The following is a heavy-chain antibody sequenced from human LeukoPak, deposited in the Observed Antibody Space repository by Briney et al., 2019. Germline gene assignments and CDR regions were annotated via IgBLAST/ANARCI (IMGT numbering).Heavy chain of an antibody. CDR2: ISSNGGST. Sequence: GGSLRLSCSASGFTFSSYAMHWVRQAPGKGLEYVSAISSNGGSTYYADSVKGRFTISRDNSKNTLYLQMSSLRAEDTAVYYCVKVGSDVYYDSSGPPDYWGQGTLVTVSS. CDR1: GFTFSSYA. CDR3: VKVGSDVYYDSSGPPDY. J-gene: IGHJ4*02. D-gene: IGHD3-22*01. V-gene: IGHV3-64D*09.